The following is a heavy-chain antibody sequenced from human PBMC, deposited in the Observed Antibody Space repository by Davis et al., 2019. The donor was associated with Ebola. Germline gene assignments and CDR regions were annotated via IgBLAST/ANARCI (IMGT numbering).Heavy chain of an antibody. CDR1: GFTFSSYA. D-gene: IGHD2-2*01. CDR2: ISYDGSNK. J-gene: IGHJ4*02. Sequence: PGGSLRLSCAASGFTFSSYAMHWVRQAPGKGLEWVAVISYDGSNKYYADSVKGRFTISRDNSKNTLYLQMNSLRSEDTAVYYCARAVRYPVVVTRSSRKYDFDYWGQGTRVTVSS. CDR3: ARAVRYPVVVTRSSRKYDFDY. V-gene: IGHV3-30-3*01.